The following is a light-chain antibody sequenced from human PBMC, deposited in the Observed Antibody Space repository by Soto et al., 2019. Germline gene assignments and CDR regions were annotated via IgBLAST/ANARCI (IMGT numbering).Light chain of an antibody. Sequence: VIWMTQSPSLLSAYTEDRVTISCRMSQGISSYLAWYQQKPGRGPKLLIYAASTLQRGVPSRFSGSGSGTEFTLTISSLQPEDFVTYYCQQLKSYPLTFGGGTKVDIK. CDR1: QGISSY. V-gene: IGKV1D-8*03. J-gene: IGKJ4*01. CDR3: QQLKSYPLT. CDR2: AAS.